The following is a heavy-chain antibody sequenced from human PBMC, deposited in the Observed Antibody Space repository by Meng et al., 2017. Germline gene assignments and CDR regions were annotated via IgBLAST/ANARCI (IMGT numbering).Heavy chain of an antibody. J-gene: IGHJ5*02. V-gene: IGHV1-69-2*01. CDR1: GYTFTDHY. Sequence: EVQLVQADAELKKTGATVTISCKVSGYTFTDHYMHWVQQAPGKGLEWMELVDPEDGETIYAEKFQGRVTITADTSTDTAYMELSSLRSEDTAVYYCATDLYRDWFDPWGQGTLVTVSS. CDR3: ATDLYRDWFDP. D-gene: IGHD1-26*01. CDR2: VDPEDGET.